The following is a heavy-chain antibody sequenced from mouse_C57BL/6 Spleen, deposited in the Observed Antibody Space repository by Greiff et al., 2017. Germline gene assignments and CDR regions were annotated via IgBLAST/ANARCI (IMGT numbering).Heavy chain of an antibody. CDR2: ISSGGSYT. D-gene: IGHD1-1*01. CDR1: GFTFSSYG. Sequence: EVKVVESGGDLVKPGGSLKLSCAASGFTFSSYGMSWVRQTPDKRLEWVATISSGGSYTYYPDSVKVRFTISRDNAKNTLYLQMSSLKAEDTAKYYLARYGNSSDYWGQGTTLTVSS. CDR3: ARYGNSSDY. V-gene: IGHV5-6*01. J-gene: IGHJ2*01.